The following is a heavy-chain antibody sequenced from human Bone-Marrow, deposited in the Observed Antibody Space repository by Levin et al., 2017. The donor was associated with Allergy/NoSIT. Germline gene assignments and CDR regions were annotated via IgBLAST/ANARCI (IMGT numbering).Heavy chain of an antibody. CDR1: GFTFSTYA. Sequence: PGGSLRLSCAASGFTFSTYAMTWVRQAPGKGLECVSGISGSAGTTSYAGSVKGRFTISRDNSKNTLYLQMNSLRAEDTAIYYCAKTLYGGHDYWGQGTLVTVSS. V-gene: IGHV3-23*01. D-gene: IGHD4-23*01. CDR3: AKTLYGGHDY. CDR2: ISGSAGTT. J-gene: IGHJ4*02.